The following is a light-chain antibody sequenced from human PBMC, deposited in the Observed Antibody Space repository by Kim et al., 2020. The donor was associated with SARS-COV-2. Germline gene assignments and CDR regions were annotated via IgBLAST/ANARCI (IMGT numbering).Light chain of an antibody. J-gene: IGKJ3*01. CDR1: QGIGND. V-gene: IGKV1-6*01. CDR2: AAS. CDR3: LQDYNFPFT. Sequence: AAVGDRVTITCRASQGIGNDLSWYQQKPGKAPNLLIYAASILQSGVPSRFSGSGSGTEFTLTINSLQPEDFATYYCLQDYNFPFTFGPGTKVDIK.